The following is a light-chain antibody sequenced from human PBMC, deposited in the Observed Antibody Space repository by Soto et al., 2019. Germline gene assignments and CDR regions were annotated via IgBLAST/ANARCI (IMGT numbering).Light chain of an antibody. V-gene: IGKV1-33*01. J-gene: IGKJ3*01. Sequence: DIQMTQSPPYLSASIGDRVTITCQASHDIGNYLNWYQHEPGKAPNLVIYGAFNLETWVPSRFSGGGPGTDFTFTISSLRPEDIATYYCQHSDHLPLFGPGTKVDIK. CDR2: GAF. CDR3: QHSDHLPL. CDR1: HDIGNY.